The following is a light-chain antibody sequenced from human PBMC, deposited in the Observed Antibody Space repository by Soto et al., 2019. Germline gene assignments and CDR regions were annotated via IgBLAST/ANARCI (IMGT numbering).Light chain of an antibody. Sequence: NVFKHSPGALSLSPGERATLPSRASQSVDSNLAWYQQKPGQAPRILIYGASTRDTGIPERFIGSGAGSDCTRTISRLEPEDVTVYYCPQYGTSVWPFGHGTKVDIK. CDR3: PQYGTSVWP. J-gene: IGKJ1*01. CDR1: QSVDSN. V-gene: IGKV3-20*01. CDR2: GAS.